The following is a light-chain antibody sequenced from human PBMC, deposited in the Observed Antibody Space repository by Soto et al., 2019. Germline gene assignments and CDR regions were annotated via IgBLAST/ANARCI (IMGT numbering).Light chain of an antibody. Sequence: VLTQSPGSLSLSPGERATLSCRASEVVTTNFIAWYQQQPGQPPRLLIFGASSRAAGIPDRFTGIGSGTDFCLAISRLEPEDSAVYFCHDYGHGVDTFGQGTKLEI. V-gene: IGKV3-20*01. CDR2: GAS. CDR3: HDYGHGVDT. J-gene: IGKJ2*01. CDR1: EVVTTNF.